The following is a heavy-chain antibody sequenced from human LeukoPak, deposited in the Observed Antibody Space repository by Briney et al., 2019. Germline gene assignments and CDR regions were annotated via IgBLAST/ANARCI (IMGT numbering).Heavy chain of an antibody. Sequence: GGSLRLSCAASGFTFSSYGMHSVRQAPGKGLEWVAVICYDGSNKYSADSVKGRFTISRDNSRNTLYLQMNSLRAEDTAVYYCARDLYDSSGYYFSYYYYYYMDVWGKGTTVTVSS. CDR3: ARDLYDSSGYYFSYYYYYYMDV. D-gene: IGHD3-22*01. CDR2: ICYDGSNK. CDR1: GFTFSSYG. J-gene: IGHJ6*03. V-gene: IGHV3-33*01.